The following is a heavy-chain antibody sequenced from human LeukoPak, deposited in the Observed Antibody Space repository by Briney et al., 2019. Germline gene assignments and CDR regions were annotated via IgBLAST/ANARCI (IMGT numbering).Heavy chain of an antibody. CDR3: ARVWELSFDH. CDR1: GFTVSNDY. D-gene: IGHD1-26*01. J-gene: IGHJ4*02. V-gene: IGHV3-53*01. Sequence: GESLRLSCAASGFTVSNDYMSWVRQAPGKGLEWVSVIFSGGDTYYRDSVKGRFTISRDNSKNSVHLQMNSLRAEDTAVYYCARVWELSFDHWGQGALVTVSS. CDR2: IFSGGDT.